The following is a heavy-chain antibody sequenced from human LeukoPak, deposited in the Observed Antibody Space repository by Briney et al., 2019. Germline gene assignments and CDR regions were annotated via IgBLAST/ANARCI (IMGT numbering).Heavy chain of an antibody. CDR3: ASLGYCSSNSCYGHYYVDV. Sequence: GGSLRLSXAVSGFTFSDHYMDWVSQAPGKGLEWVGRTRNKANSYTTEYAASVKGRFTISRDDSKNSLYLQMNSLKTEDTALYYCASLGYCSSNSCYGHYYVDVWGKGTTVTVSS. J-gene: IGHJ6*03. D-gene: IGHD2-2*01. V-gene: IGHV3-72*01. CDR1: GFTFSDHY. CDR2: TRNKANSYTT.